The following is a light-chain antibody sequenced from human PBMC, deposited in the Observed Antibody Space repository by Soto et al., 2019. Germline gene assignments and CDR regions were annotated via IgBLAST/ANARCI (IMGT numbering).Light chain of an antibody. CDR3: QQYNNWPPYT. V-gene: IGKV3-15*01. J-gene: IGKJ2*01. CDR1: QSVNSN. Sequence: EIVMTQSPATLSVSPGERATLSYRASQSVNSNLAWYQQKPGQAPRLLIYGASTRATGIPARFSGSGSGTEFTLTIDSLQSEDFAVYYCQQYNNWPPYTFGQGTKLEIK. CDR2: GAS.